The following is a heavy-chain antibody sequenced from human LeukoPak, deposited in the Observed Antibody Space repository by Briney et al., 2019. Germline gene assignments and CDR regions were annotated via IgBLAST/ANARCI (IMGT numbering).Heavy chain of an antibody. Sequence: SVKVSCKASGGTFNTYAITWVRQAPGQGLEWMGRIIPILDVADSAQRFQGRVTITADTSTSTVYMELSSLRSEETAVYYCARDQGLTAPPPYGLDVWGQGTTVIVSS. J-gene: IGHJ6*02. CDR2: IIPILDVA. CDR1: GGTFNTYA. CDR3: ARDQGLTAPPPYGLDV. D-gene: IGHD5-18*01. V-gene: IGHV1-69*04.